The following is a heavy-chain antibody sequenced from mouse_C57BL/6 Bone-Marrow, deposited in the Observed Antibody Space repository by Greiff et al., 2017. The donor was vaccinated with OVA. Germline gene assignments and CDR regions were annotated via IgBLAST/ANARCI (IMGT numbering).Heavy chain of an antibody. Sequence: EVKLMESGPGLVKPSQSLSLTCSVTGYSITSGYYWNWIRQFPGNKLEWMGYISYDGSNNYNPSLKNRISITRDTSKNQFFLKLNSVTTEDTATYYCARVADGNYLYWYFDVWGTGTTVTVSS. V-gene: IGHV3-6*01. CDR3: ARVADGNYLYWYFDV. CDR1: GYSITSGYY. CDR2: ISYDGSN. D-gene: IGHD2-1*01. J-gene: IGHJ1*03.